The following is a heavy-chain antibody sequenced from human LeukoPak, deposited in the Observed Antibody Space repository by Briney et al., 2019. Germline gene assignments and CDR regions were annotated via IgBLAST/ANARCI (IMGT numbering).Heavy chain of an antibody. J-gene: IGHJ5*02. D-gene: IGHD2-15*01. CDR1: GGSISSSNW. Sequence: SETLSLTCAVSGGSISSSNWWSWVRQPPGKGLEWIGYIYYSGSTYYNPSLKSRVTISVDTSKNQFSLKLSSVTAADTAVYYCAREGYCSGGSCFWFDPWGQGTLVTVSS. CDR3: AREGYCSGGSCFWFDP. CDR2: IYYSGST. V-gene: IGHV4-4*02.